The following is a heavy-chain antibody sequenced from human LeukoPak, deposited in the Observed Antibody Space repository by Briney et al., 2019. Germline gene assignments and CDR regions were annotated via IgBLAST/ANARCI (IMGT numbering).Heavy chain of an antibody. CDR2: IRQDGIEI. CDR1: GFTVSNYW. V-gene: IGHV3-7*01. Sequence: PGGSLRLSCAASGFTVSNYWMTWVRQAPGKGPEWVANIRQDGIEIYYVDSVKGRFTISRDNAKNSLYLQMNSLRVEDTAVYYCARPRGYCSGGSCFPPDHWGQGTLVTVSS. D-gene: IGHD2-15*01. CDR3: ARPRGYCSGGSCFPPDH. J-gene: IGHJ4*02.